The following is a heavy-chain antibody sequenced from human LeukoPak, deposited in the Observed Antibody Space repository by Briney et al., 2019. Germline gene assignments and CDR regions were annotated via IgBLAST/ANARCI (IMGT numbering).Heavy chain of an antibody. CDR3: ARRRGYSYVVPSSFDY. CDR2: INHSGST. CDR1: GGSFSGYY. V-gene: IGHV4-34*01. Sequence: SETLSLTCAVYGGSFSGYYWSWIRQPPGKGLEWIGEINHSGSTNYNPSLKSRVTISVDTSKNQFPLRLGSVTAADTAVYYWARRRGYSYVVPSSFDYWGQGTLVTVSS. D-gene: IGHD5-18*01. J-gene: IGHJ4*02.